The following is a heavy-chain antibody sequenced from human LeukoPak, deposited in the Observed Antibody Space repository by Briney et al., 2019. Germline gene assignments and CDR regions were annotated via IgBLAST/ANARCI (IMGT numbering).Heavy chain of an antibody. D-gene: IGHD3-10*01. CDR1: GGSFSGYY. V-gene: IGHV4-34*01. CDR3: ARNYGSGSYYSYYYMDV. Sequence: PSETLSLTCAVYGGSFSGYYWSWIRQPPGKGLEWIGEINHSGSTNYNPSLKSRVTISVDTSKKQISLKLSSVTAADTAVYYCARNYGSGSYYSYYYMDVWGKGTTVTVSS. CDR2: INHSGST. J-gene: IGHJ6*03.